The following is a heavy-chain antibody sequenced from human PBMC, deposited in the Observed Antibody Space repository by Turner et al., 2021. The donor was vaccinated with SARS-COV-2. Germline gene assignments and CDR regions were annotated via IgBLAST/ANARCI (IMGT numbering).Heavy chain of an antibody. CDR1: GGSFRGYY. V-gene: IGHV4-34*01. J-gene: IGHJ5*02. CDR3: ARAGREGFDP. Sequence: QVQLQQWGAGLCKPSGTLSLSCAVHGGSFRGYYWSWVRQPPGKGLDCNGEIKHSGSTNYNPSIKSRISISIDTAKNQVSLNLNSVTAADTAVYYCARAGREGFDPWGQGTLVTVSS. CDR2: IKHSGST. D-gene: IGHD1-26*01.